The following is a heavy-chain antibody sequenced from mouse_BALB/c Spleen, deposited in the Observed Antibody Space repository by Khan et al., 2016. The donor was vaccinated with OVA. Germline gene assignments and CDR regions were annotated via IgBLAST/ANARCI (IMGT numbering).Heavy chain of an antibody. CDR1: GYSITSDYA. CDR3: ASSVTITTVVATDFDY. D-gene: IGHD1-1*01. CDR2: ISYSGRT. V-gene: IGHV3-2*02. J-gene: IGHJ2*01. Sequence: VQLMESGPGLVKPSQSLSLTCTVTGYSITSDYAWNWIRQFPGNKLEWMGYISYSGRTSYNPSLKSRISITRDTSKNQVFLQLNSVTTEDTATYYCASSVTITTVVATDFDYWGQGTTLTVSS.